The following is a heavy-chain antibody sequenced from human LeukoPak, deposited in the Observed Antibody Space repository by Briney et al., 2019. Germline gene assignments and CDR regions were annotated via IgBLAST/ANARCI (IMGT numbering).Heavy chain of an antibody. CDR3: ARGYSSSWLGYFDY. CDR1: GFTFSRYG. CDR2: VSSDGSNK. J-gene: IGHJ4*02. V-gene: IGHV3-30*03. Sequence: GRSLRLSCAASGFTFSRYGIHWVRQAPGKGLEWVAVVSSDGSNKYYADSVKGRFTISRDTSKNMLYLQMNSLGAEDTAVYYCARGYSSSWLGYFDYWGQGTLVTVSS. D-gene: IGHD6-13*01.